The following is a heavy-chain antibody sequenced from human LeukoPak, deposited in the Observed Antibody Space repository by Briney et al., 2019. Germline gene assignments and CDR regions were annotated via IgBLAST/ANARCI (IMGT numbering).Heavy chain of an antibody. CDR3: AKQRAGSAWFTLDF. CDR1: GFTFSSYA. CDR2: ISGSGGST. Sequence: GGSLRLSCAASGFTFSSYAMSWVRQAPGKGLEWVSDISGSGGSTHYADSVKGRFTISRDNSKNTLYLQMSSLRAEDTALYYCAKQRAGSAWFTLDFWGPGTLVTVSS. J-gene: IGHJ4*02. V-gene: IGHV3-23*01. D-gene: IGHD6-19*01.